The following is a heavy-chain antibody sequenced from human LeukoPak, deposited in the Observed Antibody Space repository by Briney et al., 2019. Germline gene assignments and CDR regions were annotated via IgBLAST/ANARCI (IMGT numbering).Heavy chain of an antibody. J-gene: IGHJ4*02. CDR2: INSDGSST. CDR3: ARVSYYYGSGSYRPTAVYYFDY. Sequence: GGSLRLSCAASGFTFSSYWMHWVRQAPGKGLVWVSRINSDGSSTSYADSVKGRFTISRDNAKDTLYLQMNSLRAEDTAVYYCARVSYYYGSGSYRPTAVYYFDYWGQGTLVTVSS. V-gene: IGHV3-74*01. D-gene: IGHD3-10*01. CDR1: GFTFSSYW.